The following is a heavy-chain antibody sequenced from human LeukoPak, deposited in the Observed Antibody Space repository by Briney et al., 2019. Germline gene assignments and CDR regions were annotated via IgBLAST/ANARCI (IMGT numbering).Heavy chain of an antibody. CDR2: IWDDGNNK. CDR1: GFTFSSYG. V-gene: IGHV3-33*01. Sequence: GRSLRLSCAASGFTFSSYGMHWVRQAPGKGLEWVAIIWDDGNNKYYADSLKGRFTISRDNSKNTVYLQINILRAEDTAVYSCVRDRGSTNYFDSWGREPWSPSPQ. CDR3: VRDRGSTNYFDS. D-gene: IGHD3-10*01. J-gene: IGHJ4*02.